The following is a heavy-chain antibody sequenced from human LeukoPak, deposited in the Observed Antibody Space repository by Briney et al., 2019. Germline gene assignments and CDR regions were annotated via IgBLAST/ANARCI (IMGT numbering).Heavy chain of an antibody. CDR1: GYTFTSYA. D-gene: IGHD1-26*01. J-gene: IGHJ4*02. CDR3: ARWEEWELLDY. Sequence: GASVKVSCKASGYTFTSYAMHWVRQAPGQRLEWMGWINAGNGNTKYSQKFQGRVTITRDTSASTAYMKLSSLRSEDTAVYYCARWEEWELLDYWGQGTLVTVSS. V-gene: IGHV1-3*01. CDR2: INAGNGNT.